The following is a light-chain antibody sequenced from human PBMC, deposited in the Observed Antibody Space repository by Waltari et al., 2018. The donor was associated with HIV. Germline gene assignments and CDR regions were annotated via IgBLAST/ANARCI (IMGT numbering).Light chain of an antibody. V-gene: IGLV1-44*01. Sequence: QSVLTQPPSASGTPGPRVTIPCSGSSSTIGSNTVSWYQQLPGTAPKLLIYNNNLRPSGVPDRFSGSKSGTSASLAISGLQSEDEADYYCAAWDDSLLYVFGTGTKVTVL. CDR1: SSTIGSNT. CDR3: AAWDDSLLYV. J-gene: IGLJ1*01. CDR2: NNN.